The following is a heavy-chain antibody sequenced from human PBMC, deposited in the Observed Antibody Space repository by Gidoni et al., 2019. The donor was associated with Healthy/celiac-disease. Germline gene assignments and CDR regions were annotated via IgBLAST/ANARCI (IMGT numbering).Heavy chain of an antibody. CDR1: GGSFSGYY. CDR2: INHSGST. CDR3: ASSNLELLWFGELEYYFDY. Sequence: QVQLQQWGAGLLKPSETLSLTCAVYGGSFSGYYWGWIRQPPGKGLEWIGEINHSGSTNYNPSLKSRVTISVDTSKNQFSLKLSSVTAADTAVYYCASSNLELLWFGELEYYFDYWGQGTLVTVSS. J-gene: IGHJ4*02. V-gene: IGHV4-34*01. D-gene: IGHD3-10*01.